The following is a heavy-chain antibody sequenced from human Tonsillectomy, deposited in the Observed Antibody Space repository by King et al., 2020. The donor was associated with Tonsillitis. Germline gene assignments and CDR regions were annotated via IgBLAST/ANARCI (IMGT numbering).Heavy chain of an antibody. Sequence: QLQESGPGLVKPSQTLSLTCAVSGGSVSSGDYSWSWLRQPPGKGLEWIGYIYYSGSTYYNPSLKSRVTISVDTSKKQFSLKLSSVTAADTAVYYCARDRYYDSSGYETQDAFDIWGQGTMVTVSS. V-gene: IGHV4-30-4*07. J-gene: IGHJ3*02. CDR1: GGSVSSGDYS. CDR3: ARDRYYDSSGYETQDAFDI. CDR2: IYYSGST. D-gene: IGHD3-22*01.